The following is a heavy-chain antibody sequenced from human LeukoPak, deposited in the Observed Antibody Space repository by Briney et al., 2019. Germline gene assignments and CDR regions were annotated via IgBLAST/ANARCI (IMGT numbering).Heavy chain of an antibody. Sequence: ASVKVSCKASGGTFSSYAISWVRQAPGQGLEWMGRIIPILGIANYAQKFQGRVTITADKSTSTAYMELSSLRSEDTAMYYCARDPDYYGSGPFDYWGQGTLVTVSS. CDR2: IIPILGIA. D-gene: IGHD3-10*01. CDR1: GGTFSSYA. V-gene: IGHV1-69*04. J-gene: IGHJ4*02. CDR3: ARDPDYYGSGPFDY.